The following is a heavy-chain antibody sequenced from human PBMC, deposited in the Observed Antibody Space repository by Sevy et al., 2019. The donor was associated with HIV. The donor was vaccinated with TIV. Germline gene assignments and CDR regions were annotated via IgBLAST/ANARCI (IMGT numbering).Heavy chain of an antibody. CDR2: LSFGCGKI. D-gene: IGHD2-8*01. Sequence: GGFLRLSCAASGFDFSIYSMSCVRQAPGKGLERVSTLSFGCGKINYADSAKGRFTISRVNSKSSVYLQINNMRVEDTAVYYCAREGCTKPHDYWGQGTVVNVSS. CDR1: GFDFSIYS. V-gene: IGHV3-23*01. CDR3: AREGCTKPHDY. J-gene: IGHJ4*02.